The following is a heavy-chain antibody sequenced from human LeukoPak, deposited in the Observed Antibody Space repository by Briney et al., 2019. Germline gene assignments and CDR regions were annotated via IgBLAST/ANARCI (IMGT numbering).Heavy chain of an antibody. D-gene: IGHD3-22*01. CDR1: GGSISSYY. V-gene: IGHV4-59*12. CDR3: ARALHYYDSSGYWDY. Sequence: SETLSLTCTVSGGSISSYYWSWIRQPPGKGLEWIGYIYYSGSTNYNPSLKSRVTISVDTSKNQFSLKLSSVTAADTAVYYCARALHYYDSSGYWDYWGQGTLVTVSS. CDR2: IYYSGST. J-gene: IGHJ4*02.